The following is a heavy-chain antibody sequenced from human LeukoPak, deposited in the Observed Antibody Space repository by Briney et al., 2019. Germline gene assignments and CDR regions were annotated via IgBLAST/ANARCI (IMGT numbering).Heavy chain of an antibody. CDR1: GFPFSIYS. V-gene: IGHV3-21*01. J-gene: IGHJ4*02. Sequence: GSLRLSCASSGFPFSIYSMNWVRPAPGKGLEWVSSISISSSYIYYADSVKGGFTISRDNAKNSLYLQMISLRAEGPAVYYCARYPRAAAWLYFDYWGQGTLVTVSS. CDR3: ARYPRAAAWLYFDY. D-gene: IGHD6-13*01. CDR2: ISISSSYI.